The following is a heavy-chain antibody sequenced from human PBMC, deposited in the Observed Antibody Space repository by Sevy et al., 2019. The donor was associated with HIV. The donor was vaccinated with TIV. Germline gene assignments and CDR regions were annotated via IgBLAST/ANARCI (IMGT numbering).Heavy chain of an antibody. Sequence: SETLSLTCTVSGASISSSGYHWGWIRQPPRKGLEWIASINYSGSTFYNPSLKSRVTISSDTSKNQFSLKLNSVTAADTAIYYCAGPTLTYSSGWSYYDSWGQGTVVTVSS. J-gene: IGHJ4*02. V-gene: IGHV4-39*01. CDR3: AGPTLTYSSGWSYYDS. CDR1: GASISSSGYH. D-gene: IGHD6-19*01. CDR2: INYSGST.